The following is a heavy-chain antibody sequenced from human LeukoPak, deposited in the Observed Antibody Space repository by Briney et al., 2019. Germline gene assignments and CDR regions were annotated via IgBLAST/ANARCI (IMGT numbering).Heavy chain of an antibody. V-gene: IGHV3-23*01. D-gene: IGHD4-23*01. CDR3: ARGKRWTRYYYYMDV. CDR1: GFTFSSYA. CDR2: ISGSGGST. J-gene: IGHJ6*03. Sequence: GGSLRLSCAAPGFTFSSYAMSWVRQAPGKGLEWVSAISGSGGSTYYADSVKGRFTISRDNAKNSLYLQMNSLRAVDTAVYYCARGKRWTRYYYYMDVWGKGTTVTVSS.